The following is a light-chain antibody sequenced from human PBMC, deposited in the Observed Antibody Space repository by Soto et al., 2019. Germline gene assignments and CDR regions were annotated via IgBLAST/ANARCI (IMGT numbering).Light chain of an antibody. CDR3: QPYNNWPLT. CDR2: DAS. CDR1: QSVSSN. Sequence: EIVMTQSPATLSVSPGERATLSCRASQSVSSNLAWYQQKPGQAPRLLIYDASNRATGIPARFSGSRSGAEFTLTINSLQSEDFAVYYCQPYNNWPLTFGGGTKVDIK. J-gene: IGKJ4*01. V-gene: IGKV3D-15*01.